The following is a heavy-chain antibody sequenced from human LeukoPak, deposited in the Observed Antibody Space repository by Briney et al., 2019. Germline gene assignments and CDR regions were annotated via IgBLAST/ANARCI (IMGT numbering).Heavy chain of an antibody. D-gene: IGHD2-21*01. Sequence: VASVKVSCKASGGTFSSYAISWVRQAPGQGLEWMGGIIPIFGTANYAQKFQGRVTITADESTRTAYMELTYVRSDDTAVYYCTIIPNVILFTHYFEYWGQGTLVTVSS. J-gene: IGHJ4*02. CDR1: GGTFSSYA. CDR2: IIPIFGTA. CDR3: TIIPNVILFTHYFEY. V-gene: IGHV1-69*13.